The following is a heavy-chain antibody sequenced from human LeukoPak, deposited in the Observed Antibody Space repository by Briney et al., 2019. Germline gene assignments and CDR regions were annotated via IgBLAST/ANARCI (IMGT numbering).Heavy chain of an antibody. CDR3: ARDPAAGYFDY. CDR1: GFTFSSYS. CDR2: ISSSSSYI. D-gene: IGHD6-13*01. V-gene: IGHV3-21*01. J-gene: IGHJ4*02. Sequence: PGGSLRLSCAASGFTFSSYSMNWVRQAPGKGLELVSSISSSSSYIYYADSVKGRFTISRDNAKNSLYLQMNSLRAEDTAVYYCARDPAAGYFDYWGQGTLVTVSS.